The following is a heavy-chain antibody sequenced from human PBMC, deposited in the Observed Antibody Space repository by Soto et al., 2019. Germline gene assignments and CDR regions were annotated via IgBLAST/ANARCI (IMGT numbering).Heavy chain of an antibody. Sequence: SETLSLTCTVSGAPITSNDYFWAWIRQPPGRGLEFIASMHTSGGTYHASSLKSRATMSLDTSKNQFSLKLQSVTAADTATYFCAGIVVGATRHCDVDHWCQGTLVTVSS. CDR1: GAPITSNDYF. V-gene: IGHV4-39*01. CDR3: AGIVVGATRHCDVDH. D-gene: IGHD2-15*01. J-gene: IGHJ4*02. CDR2: MHTSGGT.